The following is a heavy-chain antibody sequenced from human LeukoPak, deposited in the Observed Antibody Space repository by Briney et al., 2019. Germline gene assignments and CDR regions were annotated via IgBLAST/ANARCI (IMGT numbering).Heavy chain of an antibody. Sequence: PGESLKISCKGSGYSFTSYWIGWVRQMPGKGLEWMGIIYPGDSDTRYSPSFQGQVTISADKSISTAYLQWSSLKASDTAMYYCARQGSPRITIFGVVINDAFDIWGQGTMVTVSS. CDR1: GYSFTSYW. CDR3: ARQGSPRITIFGVVINDAFDI. CDR2: IYPGDSDT. V-gene: IGHV5-51*01. J-gene: IGHJ3*02. D-gene: IGHD3-3*01.